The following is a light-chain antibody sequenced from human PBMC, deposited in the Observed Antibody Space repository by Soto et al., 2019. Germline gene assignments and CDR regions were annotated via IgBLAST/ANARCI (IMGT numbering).Light chain of an antibody. J-gene: IGLJ2*01. Sequence: QSVLTQPPSVSEAPRQRVTISCSGSSSNVGNKAVNWYQQLPGKAPKLLIYYDDLLPSGVSDRFSGSKSGTSASLAISGLQSEDEADYYCAVWDDSLNGVVFGGGTKLTVL. CDR2: YDD. CDR1: SSNVGNKA. CDR3: AVWDDSLNGVV. V-gene: IGLV1-36*01.